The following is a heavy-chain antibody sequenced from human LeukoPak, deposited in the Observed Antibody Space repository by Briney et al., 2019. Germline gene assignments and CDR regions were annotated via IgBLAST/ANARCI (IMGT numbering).Heavy chain of an antibody. CDR3: ARGVETVTASWKVNYYFDY. CDR1: GYTFTSYG. D-gene: IGHD2-21*02. V-gene: IGHV1-18*01. CDR2: ISAYNGNT. J-gene: IGHJ4*02. Sequence: ASVKVSCKASGYTFTSYGISWVRQAPGQGLEWMRWISAYNGNTNYAQKLQGRVTMTTDTSTSTAYMELRSLRSDDTAVYYCARGVETVTASWKVNYYFDYWGQGTLVTVSS.